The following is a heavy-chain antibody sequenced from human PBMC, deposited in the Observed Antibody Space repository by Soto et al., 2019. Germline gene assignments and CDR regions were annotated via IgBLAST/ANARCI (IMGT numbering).Heavy chain of an antibody. CDR1: GGYISSYY. V-gene: IGHV4-59*08. D-gene: IGHD7-27*01. Sequence: SETLSLTCTVSGGYISSYYWSWIRQPPGKGLEWIANIYYRGNTNYNPSLESRVTISIDTSKNQFSLKLNSLTAADTAVYYCARHSKKTGDFDYYYGMDVWGQGTTVTVSS. CDR3: ARHSKKTGDFDYYYGMDV. J-gene: IGHJ6*02. CDR2: IYYRGNT.